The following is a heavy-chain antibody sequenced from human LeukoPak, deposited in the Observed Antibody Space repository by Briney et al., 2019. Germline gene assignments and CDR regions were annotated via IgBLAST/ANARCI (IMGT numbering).Heavy chain of an antibody. CDR1: GGTFSSYA. V-gene: IGHV1-69*05. D-gene: IGHD3-3*02. CDR2: IIPIFGTA. J-gene: IGHJ4*02. Sequence: ASVKVSCKASGGTFSSYAISWVRQAPGQGLEWMGGIIPIFGTANYAQKFQGRVTTTTDESTSTAYMELSSLRSEDTAVYYCARHFWSGYYRDYWGQGTLVTVSS. CDR3: ARHFWSGYYRDY.